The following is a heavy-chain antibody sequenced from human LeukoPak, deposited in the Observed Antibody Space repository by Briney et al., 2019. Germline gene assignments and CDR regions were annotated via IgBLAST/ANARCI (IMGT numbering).Heavy chain of an antibody. V-gene: IGHV1-69*06. CDR2: IIPIFGTA. CDR1: GGTFSSYA. CDR3: ARSSYNMVRGLETLDY. Sequence: SVKVSCKASGGTFSSYAISWVRQAPGQGLEWMGVIIPIFGTANYAQKFQGRVTITADKSTSTAYMELSSLRSEDTAVYYCARSSYNMVRGLETLDYWGQGTLVTVSS. J-gene: IGHJ4*02. D-gene: IGHD3-10*01.